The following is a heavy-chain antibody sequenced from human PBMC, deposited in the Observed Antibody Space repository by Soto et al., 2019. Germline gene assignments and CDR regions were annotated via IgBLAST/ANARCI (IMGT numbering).Heavy chain of an antibody. CDR2: ISPYSGYT. D-gene: IGHD3-10*01. V-gene: IGHV1-18*01. CDR1: GYSFMKYG. J-gene: IGHJ4*02. CDR3: ARAPMVRGVIRANFDY. Sequence: ASVKVSCKGFGYSFMKYGINWVRQAPGQGLEWVGWISPYSGYTHSAQKFQGRVTMTRDTSTSTVYMELSSLRSEDTAVYYCARAPMVRGVIRANFDYWGQGTLVTVSS.